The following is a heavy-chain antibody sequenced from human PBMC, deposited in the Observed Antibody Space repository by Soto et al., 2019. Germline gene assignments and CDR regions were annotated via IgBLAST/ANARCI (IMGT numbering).Heavy chain of an antibody. CDR3: AKEGGYGGDSGHWYFDL. D-gene: IGHD2-21*02. CDR2: FYSGGST. Sequence: EVQLVETGGGLIQPGGSLRLSCAASGFTVSSNYMSWVRQAPGKGLAWVSVFYSGGSTYYADSVKGRFTISRDYSKNSLYLQMNSLRAEDTAVYYCAKEGGYGGDSGHWYFDLWGRGTLVTVSS. CDR1: GFTVSSNY. V-gene: IGHV3-53*02. J-gene: IGHJ2*01.